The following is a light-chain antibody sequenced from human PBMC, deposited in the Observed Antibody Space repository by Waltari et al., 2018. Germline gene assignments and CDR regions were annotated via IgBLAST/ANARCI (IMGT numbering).Light chain of an antibody. Sequence: QSALTQPASMSGSPGQSIIISCTGTRTDLGPYNVLSWYQHPPGKAPKLIIYEVRKRPSGISDRFSGSMSGSTASLTISRLQAEDEAEYYCCSFAGNSYVFGTGTKVTVL. J-gene: IGLJ1*01. CDR2: EVR. CDR1: RTDLGPYNV. CDR3: CSFAGNSYV. V-gene: IGLV2-23*02.